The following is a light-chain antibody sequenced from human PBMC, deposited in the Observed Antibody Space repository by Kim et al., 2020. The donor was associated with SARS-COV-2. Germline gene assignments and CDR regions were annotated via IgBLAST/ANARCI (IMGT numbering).Light chain of an antibody. Sequence: ASVGDRVAITCRASQYISSYLAWYQQKPGMAPKLLIYAASTLQTGVPSRFSGSESGTEFTLTISSLQPEDFAAYYCQQLSSYPLTFGGGTKVDIK. CDR1: QYISSY. CDR2: AAS. J-gene: IGKJ4*01. V-gene: IGKV1-9*01. CDR3: QQLSSYPLT.